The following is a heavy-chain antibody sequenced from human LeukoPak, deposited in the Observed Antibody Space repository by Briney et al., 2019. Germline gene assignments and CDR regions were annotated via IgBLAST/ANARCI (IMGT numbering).Heavy chain of an antibody. V-gene: IGHV1-69*13. Sequence: GASVKVSCKASGGTFSSYAISWVRQAPGQGLEWMGGIIPIFGTANYVQKFQGRVTITADESTSTAYMELSSLRSEDTAVYYCARDGGGRYGTTLLDYWGQGTLVTVSS. CDR3: ARDGGGRYGTTLLDY. CDR2: IIPIFGTA. D-gene: IGHD1/OR15-1a*01. CDR1: GGTFSSYA. J-gene: IGHJ4*02.